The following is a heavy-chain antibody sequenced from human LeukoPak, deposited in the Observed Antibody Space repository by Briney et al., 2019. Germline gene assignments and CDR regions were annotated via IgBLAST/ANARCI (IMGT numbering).Heavy chain of an antibody. CDR2: ISSSGSAM. J-gene: IGHJ1*01. CDR3: ARDASLEGDRVEH. CDR1: EFIFSNYE. V-gene: IGHV3-48*03. Sequence: GGSLRLSCAASEFIFSNYEMSWVRQVPGKGPEWVSYISSSGSAMYYADSVKGRFTISRDNAENSLYLQMNSLRAEDTAVYYCARDASLEGDRVEHWGQGTVVTVSS. D-gene: IGHD3-16*01.